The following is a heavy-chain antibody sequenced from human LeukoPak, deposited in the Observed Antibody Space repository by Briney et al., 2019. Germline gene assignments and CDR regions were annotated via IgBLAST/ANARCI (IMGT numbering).Heavy chain of an antibody. J-gene: IGHJ4*02. CDR3: ARYDSSGYYYLGM. CDR1: GGSISSGGYY. CDR2: IYYSGST. D-gene: IGHD3-22*01. Sequence: PSQTLSLTCTVSGGSISSGGYYWSWIRQHPGKGLEWIGYIYYSGSTYYNPSLKSRVTISVDTSKNQFSLKLSSVTAADTAVYYCARYDSSGYYYLGMWGQGTLVTVSS. V-gene: IGHV4-31*03.